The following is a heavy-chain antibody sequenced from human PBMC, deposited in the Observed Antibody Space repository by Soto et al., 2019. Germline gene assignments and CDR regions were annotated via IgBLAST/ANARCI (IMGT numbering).Heavy chain of an antibody. J-gene: IGHJ6*02. CDR2: ISAYNGNT. V-gene: IGHV1-18*01. Sequence: QVQLVQSGAEVKKPGASVKVSCKASGYTFTSYGISWVRQAPGQGLEWMGWISAYNGNTNYAQKLQGRVTMTTDTSTSTAYMELRSRRSDDTAVYYCARDQYYDFWSGYYKLGGMDVWGQGTTVTVSS. CDR1: GYTFTSYG. D-gene: IGHD3-3*01. CDR3: ARDQYYDFWSGYYKLGGMDV.